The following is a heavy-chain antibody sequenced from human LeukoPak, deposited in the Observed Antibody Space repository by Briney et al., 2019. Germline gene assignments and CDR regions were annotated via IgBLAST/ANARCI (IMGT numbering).Heavy chain of an antibody. J-gene: IGHJ4*02. Sequence: GVLRLSCAASGFTFSSYGMHWVRRAPGKGLEWLSYIRSSGSTIYYADSVKGRFTISRDNAKNSLYLQMNSLRAEDTALYYCVRMNHGSSGWGAPFDHWGQGTLVTVSS. CDR2: IRSSGSTI. V-gene: IGHV3-48*04. CDR1: GFTFSSYG. D-gene: IGHD1-14*01. CDR3: VRMNHGSSGWGAPFDH.